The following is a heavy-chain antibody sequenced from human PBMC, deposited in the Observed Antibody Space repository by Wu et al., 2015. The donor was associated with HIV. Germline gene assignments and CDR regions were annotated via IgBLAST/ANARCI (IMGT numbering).Heavy chain of an antibody. V-gene: IGHV1-69*13. CDR1: GYTFSSYD. D-gene: IGHD3-22*01. J-gene: IGHJ4*02. CDR2: FMPMFDKA. CDR3: ARVDDSSGSLDY. Sequence: QVQLVQSGAEVKKPGASVKVSCKASGYTFSSYDINWVRQATGQGLEWMGRFMPMFDKANYPQKFQGRVTITADESTSTAYMELSSLRSEDTAVYYCARVDDSSGSLDYWGQGTLVTVSS.